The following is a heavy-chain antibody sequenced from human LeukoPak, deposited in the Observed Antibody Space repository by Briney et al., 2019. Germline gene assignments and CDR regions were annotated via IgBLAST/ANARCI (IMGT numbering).Heavy chain of an antibody. CDR1: GYTFTGYY. CDR2: INPNSGGT. V-gene: IGHV1-2*02. CDR3: ARAFNWGESWNFDL. Sequence: ASVKVSCKASGYTFTGYYMHWVRQAPGQGLEWMGWINPNSGGTNYAQKFQGRVTMTRDTSISTAYMELSRLRSDDTAVYYCARAFNWGESWNFDLWGRGTLVTVSS. D-gene: IGHD7-27*01. J-gene: IGHJ2*01.